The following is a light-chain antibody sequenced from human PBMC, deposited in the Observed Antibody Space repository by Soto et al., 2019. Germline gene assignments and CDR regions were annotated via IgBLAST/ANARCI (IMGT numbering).Light chain of an antibody. V-gene: IGKV1-39*01. CDR1: QSISTS. CDR2: AAS. CDR3: QQSYSTPHT. Sequence: DIQLTQSPSSLSASVGDRVTITCRASQSISTSLNWYQQKPGKAPKLLIYAASSLQSGVPSRFSGSGSGTDFTLTISSLQPEDFATYYCQQSYSTPHTFGQGTRRETK. J-gene: IGKJ5*01.